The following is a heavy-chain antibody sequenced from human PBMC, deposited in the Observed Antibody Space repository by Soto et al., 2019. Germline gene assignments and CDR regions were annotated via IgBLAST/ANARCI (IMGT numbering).Heavy chain of an antibody. J-gene: IGHJ4*02. CDR2: IWYDGNNH. Sequence: GGSLRLSCAASGFTFSNYGMHWVRQAPGKGLEWVAVIWYDGNNHYYADSVKGRFTISRDNSKNTLYLQMNSLRAEDTAVYYCARGGPTIFGVITLDYWGQGALVT. D-gene: IGHD3-3*01. CDR3: ARGGPTIFGVITLDY. V-gene: IGHV3-33*01. CDR1: GFTFSNYG.